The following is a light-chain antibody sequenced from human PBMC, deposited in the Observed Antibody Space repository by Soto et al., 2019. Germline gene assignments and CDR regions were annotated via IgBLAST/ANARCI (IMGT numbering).Light chain of an antibody. CDR3: LSYADTAYV. CDR1: SSDVGGYNY. J-gene: IGLJ1*01. CDR2: EVS. V-gene: IGLV2-8*01. Sequence: QSALTQPASVSGSPGQSITISCTGTSSDVGGYNYVSWYQQHPGKAPKLMIYEVSNRPSGVPDRFSGSKSGNTAFLTVSGLQAEDEADYYCLSYADTAYVFGTGTKVTVL.